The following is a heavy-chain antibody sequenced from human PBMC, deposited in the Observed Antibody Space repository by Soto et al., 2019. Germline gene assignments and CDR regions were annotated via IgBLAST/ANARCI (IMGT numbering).Heavy chain of an antibody. CDR2: IYYSGST. J-gene: IGHJ6*02. D-gene: IGHD6-6*01. CDR1: GGSISSGGYY. CDR3: ARAELVPFRYYYGMDV. V-gene: IGHV4-31*03. Sequence: SETLSLTCTVSGGSISSGGYYWSWIRQHPGKGLEWIGYIYYSGSTYYNPSLKSRVTISVDTSKNQFSLKLSSVTAADTAVYYCARAELVPFRYYYGMDVWGQGTTVTVSS.